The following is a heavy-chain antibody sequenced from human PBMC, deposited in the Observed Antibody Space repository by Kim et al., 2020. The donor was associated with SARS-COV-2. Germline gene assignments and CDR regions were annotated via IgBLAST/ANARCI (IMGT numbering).Heavy chain of an antibody. CDR2: T. CDR3: ARDVSGWSFDY. D-gene: IGHD6-19*01. V-gene: IGHV3-53*01. J-gene: IGHJ4*02. Sequence: TGYADSVKGRFTISRDHSKNTLYLQMNNLRADDMAVYYCARDVSGWSFDYWGQGTPVIVSS.